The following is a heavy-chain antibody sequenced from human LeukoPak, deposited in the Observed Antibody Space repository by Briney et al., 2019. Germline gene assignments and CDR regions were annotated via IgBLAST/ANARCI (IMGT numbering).Heavy chain of an antibody. J-gene: IGHJ4*02. CDR1: GFTFSNYE. D-gene: IGHD2-15*01. V-gene: IGHV3-48*03. CDR3: VRGYCSGGSCYFLIAFDY. CDR2: TTSTGFTT. Sequence: GGSLRLSCAASGFTFSNYEMNWVRQAPGKGLEWVSYTTSTGFTTYSADSVRGRFAISRDNAKNSLYLEMNSLRVEDTAIYYCVRGYCSGGSCYFLIAFDYWGQGTLVTVSS.